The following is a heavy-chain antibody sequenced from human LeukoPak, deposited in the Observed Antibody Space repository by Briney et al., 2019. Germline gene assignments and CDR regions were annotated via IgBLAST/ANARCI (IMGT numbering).Heavy chain of an antibody. D-gene: IGHD1-1*01. J-gene: IGHJ4*02. CDR2: IYYDGSNI. V-gene: IGHV3-33*01. CDR1: EFTFTTYG. CDR3: ARDWKTNSFDY. Sequence: PGWSLTLSCAASEFTFTTYGMHWVRQAPGKGLEWVAFIYYDGSNIYYADYVKGRFTISRDISKNTLYLQMDSLRAEDTAIYYCARDWKTNSFDYWGQGTLVTVSS.